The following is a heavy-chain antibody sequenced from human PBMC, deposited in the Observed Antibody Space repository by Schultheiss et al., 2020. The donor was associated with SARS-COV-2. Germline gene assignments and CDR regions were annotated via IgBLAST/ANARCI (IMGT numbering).Heavy chain of an antibody. D-gene: IGHD5-18*01. CDR2: ISGSGGST. J-gene: IGHJ4*02. V-gene: IGHV3-23*01. Sequence: GGSLRLSCAASGFTFSSYAMSWVRQAPGKGLEWVSAISGSGGSTYYADSVKGRFTISRDNSKNTLYLQMNSLRAEDTAVYYCARGLWDTAMVSSYFDYWGQGTLVTVSS. CDR1: GFTFSSYA. CDR3: ARGLWDTAMVSSYFDY.